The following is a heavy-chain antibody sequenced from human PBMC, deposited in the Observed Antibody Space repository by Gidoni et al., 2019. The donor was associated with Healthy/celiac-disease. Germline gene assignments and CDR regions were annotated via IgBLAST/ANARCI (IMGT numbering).Heavy chain of an antibody. Sequence: QITLKESGPTLVKPTQTLTLTCTFSGFSLSTSGVGVGWIRQPPGKALEWLALIYWNDDKRYSPSLKSRLTITKDTSKNQVVLTMTNMDPVDTATYYCAHSDSSGYLNWFDPWGQGTLVTVSS. CDR3: AHSDSSGYLNWFDP. D-gene: IGHD3-22*01. J-gene: IGHJ5*02. CDR2: IYWNDDK. CDR1: GFSLSTSGVG. V-gene: IGHV2-5*01.